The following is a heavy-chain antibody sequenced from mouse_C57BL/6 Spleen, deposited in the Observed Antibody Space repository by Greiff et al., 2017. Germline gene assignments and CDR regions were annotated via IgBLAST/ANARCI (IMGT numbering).Heavy chain of an antibody. V-gene: IGHV1-80*01. J-gene: IGHJ4*01. D-gene: IGHD1-1*01. CDR3: AKEIDYGSSVYAMDY. CDR1: GYAFSSYW. CDR2: IYPGDGAA. Sequence: VKLMESGAELVKPGASVTISCKASGYAFSSYWMNWVKQWPGKGLEWIGQIYPGDGAAYYTGMFTGMGTLTANKSSSTDYMQLSSLTSEDSAVYFCAKEIDYGSSVYAMDYWGQGTSVTVSS.